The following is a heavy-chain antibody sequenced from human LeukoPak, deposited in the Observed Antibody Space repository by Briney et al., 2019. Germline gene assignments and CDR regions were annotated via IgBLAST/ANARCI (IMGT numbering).Heavy chain of an antibody. Sequence: WETLSLTCTASGFSISSYYRSWVRQPAGKGLEWIGRIYTSGSTNYNPSLKSRVTISVDTAKNQFSLKLSSVTAADTAASYFAVAYTIFGTLDAFDIWGQGTVVSVSS. D-gene: IGHD3-3*01. CDR1: GFSISSYY. J-gene: IGHJ3*02. V-gene: IGHV4-4*07. CDR2: IYTSGST. CDR3: AVAYTIFGTLDAFDI.